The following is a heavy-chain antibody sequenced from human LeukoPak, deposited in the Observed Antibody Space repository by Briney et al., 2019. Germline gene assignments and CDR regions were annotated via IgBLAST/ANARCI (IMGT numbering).Heavy chain of an antibody. J-gene: IGHJ4*02. CDR2: IHTSGNS. V-gene: IGHV4-4*07. D-gene: IGHD6-6*01. CDR3: AREGSATARPFVSNDY. Sequence: SETLSPTCTVSGGSISNYYWTWIRQPAGKGLEWIGRIHTSGNSDYNPSLKSRVTMSVDTSKNQFSLKLRSVTAADTAVYYCAREGSATARPFVSNDYWGQGTLVTVSS. CDR1: GGSISNYY.